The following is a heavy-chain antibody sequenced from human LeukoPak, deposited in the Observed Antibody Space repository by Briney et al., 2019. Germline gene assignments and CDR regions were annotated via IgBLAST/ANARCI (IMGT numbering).Heavy chain of an antibody. CDR1: GASISNSAYH. CDR3: ARLFFVIDT. CDR2: VHYSGST. D-gene: IGHD3-3*01. V-gene: IGHV4-39*01. Sequence: SETLSLTCTVSGASISNSAYHWLWIRQPPGEGLECIGTVHYSGSTFYNPSLKSRVNISVDTSKNQFSLQLSSVTAADTAVYYCARLFFVIDTWGQGTLVTVSS. J-gene: IGHJ5*02.